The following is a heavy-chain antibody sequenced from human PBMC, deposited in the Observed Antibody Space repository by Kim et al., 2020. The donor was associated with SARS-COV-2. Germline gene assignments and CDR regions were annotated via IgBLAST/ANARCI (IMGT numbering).Heavy chain of an antibody. CDR2: IKYDGSET. V-gene: IGHV3-7*05. D-gene: IGHD6-19*01. Sequence: GGSLRLSCAASRFTSTSGWMNWVRQTPGKGLEWVALIKYDGSETKYVDSVKGRFTISRDSAIMYLQMNSLRAEDTALYYCAGGGGWLIEHWGRGTLVTVSS. CDR1: RFTSTSGW. J-gene: IGHJ1*01. CDR3: AGGGGWLIEH.